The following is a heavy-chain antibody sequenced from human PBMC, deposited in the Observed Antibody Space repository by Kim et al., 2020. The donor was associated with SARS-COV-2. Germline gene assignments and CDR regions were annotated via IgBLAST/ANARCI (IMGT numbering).Heavy chain of an antibody. D-gene: IGHD2-21*01. CDR1: GFTVSSNY. CDR3: ARERGGDGYNWGFDY. CDR2: IYSGGST. J-gene: IGHJ4*02. V-gene: IGHV3-53*01. Sequence: GGSLRLSCAASGFTVSSNYMSWVRQAPGKGLEWVSVIYSGGSTYYADSVKGRFTISRDNSKNTLYLQMNSLRAEDTAVYYCARERGGDGYNWGFDYWGQGTLVTVSS.